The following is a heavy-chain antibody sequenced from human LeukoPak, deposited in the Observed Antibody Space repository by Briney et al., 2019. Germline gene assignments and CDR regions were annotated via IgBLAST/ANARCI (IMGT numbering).Heavy chain of an antibody. CDR2: INAGNGNT. D-gene: IGHD6-6*01. V-gene: IGHV1-3*01. J-gene: IGHJ6*03. CDR3: AREGNIAARPKMDYYYYTDV. CDR1: GYTFTSYA. Sequence: GASVKVSCKASGYTFTSYAMHWVRQAPGQRLKWMGWINAGNGNTKYSQKFQGRVTITRDTYASTAYMELSSLRSEDTAVYYCAREGNIAARPKMDYYYYTDVWGKGTTVTVSS.